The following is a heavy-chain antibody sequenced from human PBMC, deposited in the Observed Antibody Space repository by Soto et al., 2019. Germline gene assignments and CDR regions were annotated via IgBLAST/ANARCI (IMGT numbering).Heavy chain of an antibody. Sequence: QVRLQQWGAGLLKPSETLSLTCAVYGGSFTSYYWSWIRQPPGKGLEWIGDISHGGITNYNPSLKSPVTISLDTSQNHFSLRLTSVTAADTAVYYRARDFDYWGQGTLVTVSS. CDR1: GGSFTSYY. CDR2: ISHGGIT. J-gene: IGHJ4*02. CDR3: ARDFDY. V-gene: IGHV4-34*01.